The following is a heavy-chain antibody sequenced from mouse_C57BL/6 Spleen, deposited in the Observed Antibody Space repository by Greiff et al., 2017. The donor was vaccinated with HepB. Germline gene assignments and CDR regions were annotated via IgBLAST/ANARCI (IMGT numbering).Heavy chain of an antibody. CDR3: ARDGYSYFDY. V-gene: IGHV5-17*01. Sequence: EVKLQESGGGLVKPGGSLKLSCAASGFTFSDYGMHWVRQAPEKGLEWVAYISSGSSTIYYADTVKGRFTISRDNAKNTLFLQMTSLRSEDTAMYYCARDGYSYFDYWGQGTTLTVSS. J-gene: IGHJ2*01. D-gene: IGHD2-3*01. CDR2: ISSGSSTI. CDR1: GFTFSDYG.